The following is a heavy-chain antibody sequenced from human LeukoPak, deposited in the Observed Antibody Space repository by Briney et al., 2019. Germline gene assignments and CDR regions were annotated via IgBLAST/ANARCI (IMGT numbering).Heavy chain of an antibody. CDR3: ARDRYSSSSHYFDY. D-gene: IGHD6-6*01. V-gene: IGHV1-69*13. CDR1: GGTFSSYA. Sequence: ASVKVSCKASGGTFSSYAISWVRQAPGQGLEWRGGIIPIFGTANYAQKFQGRVTITADESTSTAYMELSSLRSEDTAVYYCARDRYSSSSHYFDYWGQGTLVTVSS. J-gene: IGHJ4*02. CDR2: IIPIFGTA.